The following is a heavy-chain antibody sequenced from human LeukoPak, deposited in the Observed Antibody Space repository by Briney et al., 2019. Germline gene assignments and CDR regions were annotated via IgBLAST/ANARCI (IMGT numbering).Heavy chain of an antibody. CDR3: ARDMRPGYHYAFDI. V-gene: IGHV1-18*01. CDR1: GGTFSSCA. CDR2: ISAYNGNT. Sequence: ASVKVSCKASGGTFSSCAISWVRQAPGQGLEWMGWISAYNGNTNYAQKLQGRVTMTTDTSTSTAYMELRSLRSDDTAVYYCARDMRPGYHYAFDIWGQGTMVTVSS. D-gene: IGHD2-2*01. J-gene: IGHJ3*02.